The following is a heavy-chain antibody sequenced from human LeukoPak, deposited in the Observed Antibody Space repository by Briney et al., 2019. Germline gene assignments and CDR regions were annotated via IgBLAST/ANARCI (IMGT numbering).Heavy chain of an antibody. CDR3: ARDLSSTSSWEFDY. J-gene: IGHJ4*02. Sequence: GASVKVSCKASGYTFIDYFIHWVRQAPGQGLEWMGRINPNSGGTYYEQDFQGRVTMTRDTSISTAYMELGRLRSDDTAVYYCARDLSSTSSWEFDYWGQGTLVTVSS. V-gene: IGHV1-2*06. CDR2: INPNSGGT. D-gene: IGHD7-27*01. CDR1: GYTFIDYF.